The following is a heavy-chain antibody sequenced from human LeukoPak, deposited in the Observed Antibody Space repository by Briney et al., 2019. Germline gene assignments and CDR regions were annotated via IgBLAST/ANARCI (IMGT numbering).Heavy chain of an antibody. Sequence: ASVKVSCKASGYSFTAFYIHWVRQAAGKGLEWMGWIYPRSGETNYAYKFRGRVTMTRDTSISTTYMDLGSLGSDDTAVYYCARDGEYGTGSYYRGCFDYWGQGTLVTVSS. CDR2: IYPRSGET. V-gene: IGHV1-2*02. CDR1: GYSFTAFY. J-gene: IGHJ4*02. CDR3: ARDGEYGTGSYYRGCFDY. D-gene: IGHD3-10*01.